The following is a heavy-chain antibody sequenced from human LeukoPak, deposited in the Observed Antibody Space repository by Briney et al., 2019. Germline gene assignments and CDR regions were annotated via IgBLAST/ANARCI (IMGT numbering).Heavy chain of an antibody. Sequence: SVKVSCKASGGTFNSYAISWVGQAPGQGREWMGGMIPIFGTANYAQKFQGRVTITTDESTSTAYMELSSLRSEDTAVYYCARDSAVTPDAFDIWGQGTMVIVSS. J-gene: IGHJ3*02. CDR1: GGTFNSYA. CDR3: ARDSAVTPDAFDI. V-gene: IGHV1-69*05. CDR2: MIPIFGTA. D-gene: IGHD4-17*01.